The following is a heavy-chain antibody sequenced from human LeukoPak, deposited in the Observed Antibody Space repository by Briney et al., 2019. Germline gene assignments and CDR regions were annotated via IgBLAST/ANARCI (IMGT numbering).Heavy chain of an antibody. CDR1: GHSISSGYY. V-gene: IGHV4-38-2*02. J-gene: IGHJ4*02. Sequence: SSETLSLTCTVSGHSISSGYYWGWIRQPPGKGLEWIGSIYYSGSTYYNPSLKSRVTISVDKSNNQFSLRLTSVTAADTAVYYCAREGGCSGGSCSAFDFWGQGTLVTVSS. CDR3: AREGGCSGGSCSAFDF. D-gene: IGHD2-15*01. CDR2: IYYSGST.